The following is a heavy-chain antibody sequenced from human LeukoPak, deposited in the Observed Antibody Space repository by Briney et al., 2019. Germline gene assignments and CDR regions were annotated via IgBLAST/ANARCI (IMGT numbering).Heavy chain of an antibody. CDR1: GYTFTGCY. CDR2: INPNSGGT. J-gene: IGHJ4*02. V-gene: IGHV1-2*02. D-gene: IGHD6-6*01. Sequence: ASVKVSCKASGYTFTGCYMHWVRQAPGQGLEWMGWINPNSGGTNYAQKFQGRVTMTRDTSISTAYMELSRLRSDDTAVYYCARGNPSSRGRNFDYWGQGTLVTVSS. CDR3: ARGNPSSRGRNFDY.